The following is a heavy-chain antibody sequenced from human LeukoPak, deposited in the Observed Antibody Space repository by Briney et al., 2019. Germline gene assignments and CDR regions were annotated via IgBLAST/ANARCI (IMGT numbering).Heavy chain of an antibody. D-gene: IGHD3-22*01. Sequence: IXXFTTANYAKKFQGRVTINTDESKSTAYRELGSLRAKDTAVYYCARSYDSSGYYSREEAYFDYWGQGTLVTVSS. CDR3: ARSYDSSGYYSREEAYFDY. V-gene: IGHV1-69*05. CDR2: IXXFTTA. J-gene: IGHJ4*02.